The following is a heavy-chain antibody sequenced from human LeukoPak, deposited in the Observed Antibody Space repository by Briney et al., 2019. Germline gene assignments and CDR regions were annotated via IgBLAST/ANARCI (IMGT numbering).Heavy chain of an antibody. CDR1: GFTVSSNY. CDR2: IYSGGST. J-gene: IGHJ4*02. Sequence: GGSLRLSCAASGFTVSSNYMSWVRQAPGKGLEWVSVIYSGGSTYYADSVKGRFTISRDNSKNTLYLQMNSLRAEDTAVYYCAKVLYCSSTICYEDYWGQGTLVTVSS. CDR3: AKVLYCSSTICYEDY. D-gene: IGHD2-2*01. V-gene: IGHV3-53*01.